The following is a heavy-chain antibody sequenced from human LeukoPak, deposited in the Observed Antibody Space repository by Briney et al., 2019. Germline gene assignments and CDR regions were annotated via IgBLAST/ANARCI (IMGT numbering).Heavy chain of an antibody. Sequence: SQTLSLTCTVSGGSISSGGYYWGWIRQHPGKGLEWIGYIYYSGSTYYNPSLKSRVTISVDTSKNQFSLKLSSVTAADTAVYSCARDPLLRLGELSFIDWGQGTLVTVSS. CDR1: GGSISSGGYY. J-gene: IGHJ4*02. CDR3: ARDPLLRLGELSFID. D-gene: IGHD3-16*02. V-gene: IGHV4-31*03. CDR2: IYYSGST.